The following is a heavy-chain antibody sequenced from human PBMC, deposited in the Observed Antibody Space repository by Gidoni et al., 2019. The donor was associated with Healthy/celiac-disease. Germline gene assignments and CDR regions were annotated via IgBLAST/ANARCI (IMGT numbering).Heavy chain of an antibody. CDR3: AKDWVQVDV. Sequence: QVQLVEAGGGVVQPGRSLRLSCAAPGFTFSSYGMHWVRQAPGKGLEWVAVISYDGSTQYYAASVQGRFTISRANSKNTLYLQMHSLSAEDTAVYYCAKDWVQVDVWGQGTTVTVSS. CDR1: GFTFSSYG. J-gene: IGHJ6*02. V-gene: IGHV3-30*18. CDR2: ISYDGSTQ. D-gene: IGHD3-10*01.